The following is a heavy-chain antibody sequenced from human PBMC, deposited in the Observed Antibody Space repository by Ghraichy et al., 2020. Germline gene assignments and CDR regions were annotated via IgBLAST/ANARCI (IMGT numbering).Heavy chain of an antibody. CDR1: GGSISSYY. CDR2: IYNSGST. D-gene: IGHD3-10*01. CDR3: ARLHLGSGTYRFGPPYYFDY. J-gene: IGHJ4*02. V-gene: IGHV4-59*01. Sequence: SETLSLTCTVSGGSISSYYWSWIRQPPGKGLEWIGYIYNSGSTNYNPSLKSRVTISVDTSKNQFSLELTSVTAADTAVYYCARLHLGSGTYRFGPPYYFDYWGPGTLVTVSS.